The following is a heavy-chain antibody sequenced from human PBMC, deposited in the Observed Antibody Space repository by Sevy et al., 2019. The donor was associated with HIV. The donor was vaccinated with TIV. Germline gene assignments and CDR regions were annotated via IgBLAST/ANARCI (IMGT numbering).Heavy chain of an antibody. J-gene: IGHJ4*02. CDR1: GFPFSSYE. CDR3: ARDLPPSATTVAHFDY. D-gene: IGHD4-17*01. CDR2: CSNTGNTI. V-gene: IGHV3-48*03. Sequence: GGSLRLSCAASGFPFSSYEMNWVRQAPGRGVEWISYCSNTGNTISYSDSVRGRFTVSRDNAKNSLFLHMNSLRAEDTATYYCARDLPPSATTVAHFDYWGRGTLVTVSS.